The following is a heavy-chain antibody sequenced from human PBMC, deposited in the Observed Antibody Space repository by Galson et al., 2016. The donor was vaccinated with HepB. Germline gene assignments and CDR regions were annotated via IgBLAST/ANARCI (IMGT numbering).Heavy chain of an antibody. D-gene: IGHD3-3*01. V-gene: IGHV3-9*01. CDR1: GFTFDDYA. CDR3: VKDTKRDFWSGYNWFDP. Sequence: SLRLSCAASGFTFDDYAMHWVRQAPGKGLEWVSSISWNSGRKGYADSVKGRFTISRDNARNSLYLQMNSLRTEDTALYYCVKDTKRDFWSGYNWFDPWGQGTLVTVSS. CDR2: ISWNSGRK. J-gene: IGHJ5*02.